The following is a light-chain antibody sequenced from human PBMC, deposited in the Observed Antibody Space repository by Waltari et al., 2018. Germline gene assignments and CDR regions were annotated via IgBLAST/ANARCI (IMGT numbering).Light chain of an antibody. J-gene: IGLJ1*01. CDR2: DVS. Sequence: QSALTQPASVSGSPGQSITISCIGTSSDVGTYKYVSWYQRHPGKAPKLLIYDVSHRPSGVSNRFSGSKSGNTASLTISRLQAEDGADYYCSSYTSSTTLLVFGTGTKVTVL. V-gene: IGLV2-14*03. CDR1: SSDVGTYKY. CDR3: SSYTSSTTLLV.